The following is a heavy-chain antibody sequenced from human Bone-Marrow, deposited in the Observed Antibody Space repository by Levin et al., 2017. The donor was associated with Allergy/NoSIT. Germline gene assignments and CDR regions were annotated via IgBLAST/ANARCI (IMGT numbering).Heavy chain of an antibody. D-gene: IGHD4-23*01. CDR2: IYYSGFT. J-gene: IGHJ2*01. V-gene: IGHV4-61*01. CDR3: ARRSFTVSPPTGSLSVVYWYFDL. CDR1: GGSVSSDTDY. Sequence: PSETLSLTCSVSGGSVSSDTDYWSWIRQPPGKGLEWIGHIYYSGFTNYNPSLKSRVTMSVETSNNQFSLKLTSVTTADTAVYYCARRSFTVSPPTGSLSVVYWYFDLWGRGTLVTVSS.